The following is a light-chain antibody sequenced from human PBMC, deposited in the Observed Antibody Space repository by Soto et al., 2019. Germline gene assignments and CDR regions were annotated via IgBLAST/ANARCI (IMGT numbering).Light chain of an antibody. Sequence: QSALTQPASVSGSPGQSITISCTGTSSDVGGYNYVSWYQQHPGKAPKLMIYDVSNRPSGVSNRFSGSKSGNTASLTISGLQAEAEADYYCSSYTSSSTLPYVFGTGTKLTVL. CDR2: DVS. J-gene: IGLJ1*01. CDR3: SSYTSSSTLPYV. V-gene: IGLV2-14*01. CDR1: SSDVGGYNY.